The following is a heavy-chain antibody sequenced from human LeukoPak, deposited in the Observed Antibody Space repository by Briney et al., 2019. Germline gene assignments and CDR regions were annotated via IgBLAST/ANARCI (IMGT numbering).Heavy chain of an antibody. D-gene: IGHD1-26*01. Sequence: GGSLRLSCAASGFTFSSYAMSWVRQAPGKGLKWVSAISGSGGSTYYADSVKGRFTISRDNSKNTLYLQMNSLRAEDTAVYYCAKTFNPGEWEPPQPAFDIWGQGTMVTVSS. CDR1: GFTFSSYA. CDR3: AKTFNPGEWEPPQPAFDI. J-gene: IGHJ3*02. V-gene: IGHV3-23*01. CDR2: ISGSGGST.